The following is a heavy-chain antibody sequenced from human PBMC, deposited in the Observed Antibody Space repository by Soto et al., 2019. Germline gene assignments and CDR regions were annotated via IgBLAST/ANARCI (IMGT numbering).Heavy chain of an antibody. CDR3: ARDSPYCSGGSCYSGGWFDP. CDR1: GGSVTSGNYY. V-gene: IGHV4-61*01. D-gene: IGHD2-15*01. CDR2: IYYSGST. J-gene: IGHJ5*02. Sequence: PSETLSLTCTVSGGSVTSGNYYWSWIRQPPGKGLEWIGHIYYSGSTYYNPSLKSRVTISVDTSKNQFSLKLSSVTAADTAVYYCARDSPYCSGGSCYSGGWFDPWGQGTLVTVSS.